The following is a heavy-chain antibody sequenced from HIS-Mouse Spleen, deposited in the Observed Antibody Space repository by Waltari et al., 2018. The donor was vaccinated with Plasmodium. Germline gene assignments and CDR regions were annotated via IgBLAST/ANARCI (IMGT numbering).Heavy chain of an antibody. CDR3: AREGGYCSGGSCYSGQGFDI. CDR1: GFTFSSYA. CDR2: ISYDGSNK. V-gene: IGHV3-30-3*01. J-gene: IGHJ3*02. D-gene: IGHD2-15*01. Sequence: QVQLVESGGGVVQPGRSLRLSCAASGFTFSSYAIHWVRPVPGKGREWVACISYDGSNKYYADTVKGRFTISRDNSKNSLYLQMNSLRAEDTAVYYCAREGGYCSGGSCYSGQGFDIWGQGTMVTVSS.